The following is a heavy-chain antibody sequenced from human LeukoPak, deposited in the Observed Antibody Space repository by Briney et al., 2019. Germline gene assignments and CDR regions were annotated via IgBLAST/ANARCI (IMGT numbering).Heavy chain of an antibody. CDR1: GGSVSSSSYY. V-gene: IGHV4-39*01. CDR2: IYYSGST. D-gene: IGHD3-22*01. J-gene: IGHJ4*02. CDR3: ARHDSSGYYYVRAYFDY. Sequence: SETLSLTCTVSGGSVSSSSYYWGWIRQPPGKGLEWIGNIYYSGSTYYNPSLKSRVTISVDTSKNQFSLKLSSVTAADTAVYYCARHDSSGYYYVRAYFDYWGQGTLVTVSS.